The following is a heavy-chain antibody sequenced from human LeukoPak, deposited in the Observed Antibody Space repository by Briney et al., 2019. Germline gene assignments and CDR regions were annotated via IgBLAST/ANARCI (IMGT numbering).Heavy chain of an antibody. CDR1: GGSISSSSYY. CDR2: IYYSGST. V-gene: IGHV4-39*07. CDR3: ARSDYGGNWGY. J-gene: IGHJ4*02. D-gene: IGHD4-23*01. Sequence: SETLSLTCTVSGGSISSSSYYWGWIRQPPGKGLEWIGSIYYSGSTYYNPSLKSRVTISVDTSKNQVSLKLSSVTAADTAVYYCARSDYGGNWGYWGQGTLVTVSS.